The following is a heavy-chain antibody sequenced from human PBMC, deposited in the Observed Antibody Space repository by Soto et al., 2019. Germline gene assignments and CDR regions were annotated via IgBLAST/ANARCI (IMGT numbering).Heavy chain of an antibody. CDR2: INHSGST. V-gene: IGHV4-34*01. Sequence: SETLSLTCAVYGGSFSGYYWSWIRQPPGKGLEWIGEINHSGSTNYNPSLKSRVTISVDTSKNQFSLKLSSVTAADTAVYYCARFASMVDRIISYRLYYFDYWGQGTLVTVSS. CDR3: ARFASMVDRIISYRLYYFDY. J-gene: IGHJ4*02. CDR1: GGSFSGYY. D-gene: IGHD3-10*01.